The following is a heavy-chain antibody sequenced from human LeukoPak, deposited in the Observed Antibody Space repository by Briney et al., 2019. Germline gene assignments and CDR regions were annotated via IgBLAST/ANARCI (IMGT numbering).Heavy chain of an antibody. J-gene: IGHJ4*02. CDR1: GGSISSGDYY. D-gene: IGHD3-10*02. CDR2: IYYSGST. CDR3: ARDLGSGYFDY. V-gene: IGHV4-30-4*01. Sequence: SETLSLTCAVSGGSISSGDYYWSWIRQPPGKGLEWIGYIYYSGSTYYNPSLKSRVTISVDTSKNQFSLKLSSVTAADTAVYYCARDLGSGYFDYWGQGTLVTVSS.